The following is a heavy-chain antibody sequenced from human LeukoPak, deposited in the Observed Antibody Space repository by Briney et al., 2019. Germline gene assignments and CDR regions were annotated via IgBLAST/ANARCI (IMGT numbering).Heavy chain of an antibody. V-gene: IGHV3-30-3*01. CDR1: GFTFSSYA. D-gene: IGHD4-17*01. J-gene: IGHJ6*02. Sequence: GRSLRLSCAASGFTFSSYAMHWVRQAPGKGLEWVAVISYDGSNKYYADSVKGRFTISRDNSKNTLYLQMNSLRAEDTAVYYCARDYGDNVGYYYYGMDVWGQGTTVTVSS. CDR2: ISYDGSNK. CDR3: ARDYGDNVGYYYYGMDV.